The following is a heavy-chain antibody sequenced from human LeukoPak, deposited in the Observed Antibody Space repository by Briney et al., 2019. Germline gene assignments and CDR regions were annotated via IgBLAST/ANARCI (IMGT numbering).Heavy chain of an antibody. CDR3: ASSYDISLFDP. J-gene: IGHJ5*02. CDR2: INHSGST. V-gene: IGHV4-34*01. Sequence: SETLSLTCAVYGGSFSGYYWSWIRQPPGKGLEWIGEINHSGSTNYNPSLKSRVTISVDTSKNQFSLKLSSVTAADTAVYYCASSYDISLFDPWGQGTLVTVSS. CDR1: GGSFSGYY. D-gene: IGHD3-9*01.